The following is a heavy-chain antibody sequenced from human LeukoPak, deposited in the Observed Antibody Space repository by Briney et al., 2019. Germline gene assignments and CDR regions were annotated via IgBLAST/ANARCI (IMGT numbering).Heavy chain of an antibody. Sequence: PSETLSLTCTVSGGSISSGGYYWSWIRPHPGKGLEWIGYIYYSGSTYYNPSLKSRVTISVDTSKNQFSLKLSSVTAADTAVYYCARGSTPIAVAGRSFDYWGQGTLVTVSS. D-gene: IGHD6-19*01. CDR2: IYYSGST. CDR3: ARGSTPIAVAGRSFDY. J-gene: IGHJ4*02. CDR1: GGSISSGGYY. V-gene: IGHV4-31*03.